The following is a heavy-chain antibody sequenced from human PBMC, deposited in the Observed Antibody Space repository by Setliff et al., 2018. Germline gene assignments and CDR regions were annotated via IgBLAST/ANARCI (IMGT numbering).Heavy chain of an antibody. CDR1: GYTFTKYP. Sequence: GASVKVSCKASGYTFTKYPINWVRQAPGQGLEWMGWINTKTGNPTYAQAFRGRLVFSLDTSVSTAYLQITGLKAEDTAVYYCARDTGVRGQDTTGYYGGGFAYWGQGALVTVSS. J-gene: IGHJ4*02. V-gene: IGHV7-4-1*02. CDR3: ARDTGVRGQDTTGYYGGGFAY. D-gene: IGHD3-22*01. CDR2: INTKTGNP.